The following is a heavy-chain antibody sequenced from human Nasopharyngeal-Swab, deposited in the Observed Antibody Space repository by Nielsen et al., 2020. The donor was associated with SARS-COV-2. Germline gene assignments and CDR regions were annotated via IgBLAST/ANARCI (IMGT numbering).Heavy chain of an antibody. V-gene: IGHV3-7*01. CDR3: VRERESSYGMDV. Sequence: GGSLRLSCAVSGFTFRNYWLSWVRQAPGKGLEWVANIKQGGSEKHYVDSVKGRFTISRDDAKNSQSLQMNSLRVEDTAVYYCVRERESSYGMDVWGQGTTVTVSS. CDR1: GFTFRNYW. D-gene: IGHD6-6*01. J-gene: IGHJ6*02. CDR2: IKQGGSEK.